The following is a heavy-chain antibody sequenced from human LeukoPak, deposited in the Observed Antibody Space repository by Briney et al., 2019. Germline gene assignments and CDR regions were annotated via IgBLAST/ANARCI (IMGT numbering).Heavy chain of an antibody. D-gene: IGHD3-9*01. CDR1: GGSISSSNW. J-gene: IGHJ5*02. V-gene: IGHV4-4*02. CDR3: ARGDVYYDILTGYYPSNWFDP. Sequence: PSETLSLTCAVSGGSISSSNWWSWVRQPPGKGLEWIGEIYHSGSTNYNPSLKSRVTISVDKSKNQFSLKLSSVTAADTAVYYGARGDVYYDILTGYYPSNWFDPWGQGTLVTVSS. CDR2: IYHSGST.